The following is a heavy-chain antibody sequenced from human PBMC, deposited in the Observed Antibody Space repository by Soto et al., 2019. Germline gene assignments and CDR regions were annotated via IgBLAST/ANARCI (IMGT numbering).Heavy chain of an antibody. CDR1: GGSFSGYY. CDR2: INHSGST. Sequence: SETLSLTCAVYGGSFSGYYWSWIRQPPGKVLEWIGEINHSGSTNYNPSLKSRVTISVDTSKNQFSLKLSSVTAADTAVYYCARDQLGITIFGVVIYYYGMDVWGQGTTVT. CDR3: ARDQLGITIFGVVIYYYGMDV. J-gene: IGHJ6*02. V-gene: IGHV4-34*01. D-gene: IGHD3-3*01.